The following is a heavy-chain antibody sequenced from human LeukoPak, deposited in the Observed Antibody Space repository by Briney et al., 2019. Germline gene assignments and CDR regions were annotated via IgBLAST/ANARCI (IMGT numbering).Heavy chain of an antibody. CDR2: ISASNGDT. V-gene: IGHV1-18*01. J-gene: IGHJ4*02. Sequence: GASVKVSCKASGGTFSSYAISWVRQAPGQGLEWMGWISASNGDTDYPQNLQGRVTMTTDTYTSTAYMELRSLTSDDTAIYYCARESHITREDYWGQGTLVTVSS. D-gene: IGHD1-14*01. CDR3: ARESHITREDY. CDR1: GGTFSSYA.